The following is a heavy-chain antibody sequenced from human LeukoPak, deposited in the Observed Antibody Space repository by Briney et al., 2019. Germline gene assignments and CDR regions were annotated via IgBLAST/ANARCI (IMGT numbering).Heavy chain of an antibody. CDR1: GYTFTGYY. Sequence: ASVKVSCKASGYTFTGYYMHWVRQAPGQGLEWVGWINPNSGGTNYAQKFQDRVSMTRVTSISTAYMQLSRLRSDDTAVYFCARSPHILTGENFDYWGQGTLLTVSS. J-gene: IGHJ4*02. CDR3: ARSPHILTGENFDY. V-gene: IGHV1-2*02. D-gene: IGHD3-9*01. CDR2: INPNSGGT.